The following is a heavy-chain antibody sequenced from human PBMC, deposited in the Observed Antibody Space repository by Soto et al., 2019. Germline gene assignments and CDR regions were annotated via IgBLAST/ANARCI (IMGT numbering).Heavy chain of an antibody. D-gene: IGHD1-1*01. CDR1: GGTFNRYT. CDR3: SLWGFRDGNNSKYNYSGMDV. CDR2: IIPIFGTA. Sequence: VQLVQSGAEVKKPGSSVKLSCKASGGTFNRYTISGVRQAPGQGLEWMGGIIPIFGTANYAQKFQGRVAIIADESTSAAYMELRSLRSEDTAVYYCSLWGFRDGNNSKYNYSGMDVWVQGTTVTVSS. J-gene: IGHJ6*02. V-gene: IGHV1-69*01.